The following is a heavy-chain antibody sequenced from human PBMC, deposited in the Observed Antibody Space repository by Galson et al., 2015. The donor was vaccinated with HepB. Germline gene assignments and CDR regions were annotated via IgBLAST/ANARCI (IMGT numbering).Heavy chain of an antibody. D-gene: IGHD3-10*01. CDR2: IGWDGVTT. V-gene: IGHV3-43*01. CDR3: VKDLTYYYGSGISRAYGLDV. CDR1: GFTFDDYT. J-gene: IGHJ6*02. Sequence: SLRLSCAASGFTFDDYTTHWVRQVPGKSLEWVSLIGWDGVTTYYANSVKGRFTISRDNSKHSLFLQMNSLRTQDTGLYYCVKDLTYYYGSGISRAYGLDVWGQGTTVTVAS.